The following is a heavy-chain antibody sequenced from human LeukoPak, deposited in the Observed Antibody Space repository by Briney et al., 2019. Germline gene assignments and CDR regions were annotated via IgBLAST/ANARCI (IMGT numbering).Heavy chain of an antibody. Sequence: SENLSLTCTVSGGSISSYHWSWIRQPPGKGLEWIGYIYYSGSTNYNPSLKSRVTISVDTSKNQFSLKLSSVTAADTAVYYCARDRDDYGVDYWGQGTLVTVSS. CDR1: GGSISSYH. CDR3: ARDRDDYGVDY. J-gene: IGHJ4*02. D-gene: IGHD4-17*01. V-gene: IGHV4-59*01. CDR2: IYYSGST.